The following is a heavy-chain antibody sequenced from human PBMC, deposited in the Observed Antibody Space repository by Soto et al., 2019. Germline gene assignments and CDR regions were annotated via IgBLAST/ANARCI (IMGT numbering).Heavy chain of an antibody. J-gene: IGHJ1*01. V-gene: IGHV3-9*02. D-gene: IGHD6-13*01. Sequence: SLRLSCAASGFTSDDYAMHWVRQVPGKGLEWVSGINWYSGSIGYAYSVKGRFAISRDNAKNSLHLQMNSLRAEDTAFYYCVKDESINWYSGHFRHWGQGTLVTVSS. CDR3: VKDESINWYSGHFRH. CDR1: GFTSDDYA. CDR2: INWYSGSI.